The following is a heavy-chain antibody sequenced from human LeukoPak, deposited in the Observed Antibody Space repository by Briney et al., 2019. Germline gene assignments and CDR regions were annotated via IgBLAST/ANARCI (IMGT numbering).Heavy chain of an antibody. D-gene: IGHD6-13*01. Sequence: GGSLRLSCVASGFTFSSYWMNWARQAPGKGLVWVSRISSDGSRTAYADSVKGRFTISRDSSKNTLYLQLSSLRAEDTAVYYCAKSTGYSTTGRDFDSWGRGTLVTVSS. V-gene: IGHV3-74*01. CDR3: AKSTGYSTTGRDFDS. J-gene: IGHJ4*02. CDR2: ISSDGSRT. CDR1: GFTFSSYW.